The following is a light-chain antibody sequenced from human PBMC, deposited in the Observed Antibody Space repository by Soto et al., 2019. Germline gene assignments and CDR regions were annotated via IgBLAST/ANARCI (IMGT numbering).Light chain of an antibody. CDR2: KAS. Sequence: DIQMTQSPSTLSASVGDRVTITCRASQSISSWLAWYQQKPGTAPKLLIYKASSLESGVPSRFSGSGSGTEFTLTISSLQPDDFATYYCQQYNSYSKGTFGQGTKVEIK. CDR3: QQYNSYSKGT. J-gene: IGKJ1*01. CDR1: QSISSW. V-gene: IGKV1-5*03.